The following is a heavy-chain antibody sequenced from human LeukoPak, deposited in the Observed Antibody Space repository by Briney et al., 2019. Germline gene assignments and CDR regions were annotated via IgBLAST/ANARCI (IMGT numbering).Heavy chain of an antibody. CDR3: AKGRRASGYYYDSSGLDAFDI. CDR2: ISGSGGST. CDR1: GFTFSSYA. D-gene: IGHD3-22*01. Sequence: PGGSLRLSCAASGFTFSSYAMSWVRQAPGKGLEWVSAISGSGGSTYYADSVKGRFTISRDNSKNTLYLQMNSLRAEDTAVYYCAKGRRASGYYYDSSGLDAFDIWGQGTMVTVSS. J-gene: IGHJ3*02. V-gene: IGHV3-23*01.